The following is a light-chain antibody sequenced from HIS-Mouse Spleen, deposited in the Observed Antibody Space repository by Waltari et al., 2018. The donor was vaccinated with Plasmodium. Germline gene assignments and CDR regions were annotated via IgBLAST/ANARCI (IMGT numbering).Light chain of an antibody. CDR2: EGS. CDR3: CSYAGSSTYV. Sequence: QSALTQPASVSGSPGQSITISCPGTSSDVGSSNLVSWYQQQPGKAPKLMIYEGSKRPSGVSNRFSGSKSGNTASLTISGLQAEDEADYYCCSYAGSSTYVFGTGTKVTVL. CDR1: SSDVGSSNL. V-gene: IGLV2-23*01. J-gene: IGLJ1*01.